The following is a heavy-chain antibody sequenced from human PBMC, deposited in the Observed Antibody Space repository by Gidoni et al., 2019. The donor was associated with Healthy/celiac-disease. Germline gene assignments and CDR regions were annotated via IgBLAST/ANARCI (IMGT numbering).Heavy chain of an antibody. D-gene: IGHD3-10*01. CDR1: GFTFSSYA. CDR3: AKVVSYYGSAEAGDY. CDR2: ISGSGGNT. Sequence: EVQLLESGGGLVQPGGSLRLSCAASGFTFSSYAMSWVRQAPGKGLEWVPAISGSGGNTYYADSVKGRLTISRDNSKNTLYLQMNSLRAEDTAVYYCAKVVSYYGSAEAGDYWGQGTLVTVSS. J-gene: IGHJ4*02. V-gene: IGHV3-23*01.